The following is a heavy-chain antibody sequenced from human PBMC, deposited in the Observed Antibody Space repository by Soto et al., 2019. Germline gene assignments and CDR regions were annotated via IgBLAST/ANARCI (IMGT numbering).Heavy chain of an antibody. CDR2: ISSSGPTM. CDR3: ASAHGWEYCQP. D-gene: IGHD2-15*01. J-gene: IGHJ1*01. V-gene: IGHV3-11*01. Sequence: QVQLVESGGGLVKPGGSLRLSCAASGFTFSDYYMSWIRQAPGKGLEWVSYISSSGPTMYYADSVKGRFTISRDNAKNSLDLQMNSLRAEDTAVYYGASAHGWEYCQPVGQGTLVTVSS. CDR1: GFTFSDYY.